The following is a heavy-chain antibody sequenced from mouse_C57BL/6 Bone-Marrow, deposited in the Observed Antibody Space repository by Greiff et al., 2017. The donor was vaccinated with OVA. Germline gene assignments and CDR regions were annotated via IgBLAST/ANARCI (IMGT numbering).Heavy chain of an antibody. CDR1: GYTFTDYY. CDR3: TSYYSNYDYFDY. Sequence: VQLKQSGPELVKPGASVKISCKASGYTFTDYYMHWVKQRPEQGLEWIGRIDPEDGDTEYAPKFQGKATMTADTSSNTAYLQLSSLTSEDTAVYYCTSYYSNYDYFDYWGQGTTLTVSS. J-gene: IGHJ2*01. CDR2: IDPEDGDT. D-gene: IGHD2-5*01. V-gene: IGHV14-1*01.